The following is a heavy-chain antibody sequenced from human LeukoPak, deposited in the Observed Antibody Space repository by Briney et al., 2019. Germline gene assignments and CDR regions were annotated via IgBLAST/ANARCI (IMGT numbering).Heavy chain of an antibody. CDR1: GFNFNNYW. J-gene: IGHJ4*02. D-gene: IGHD5-12*01. CDR3: AEVARSGY. V-gene: IGHV3-74*01. Sequence: GGSLRLSCAASGFNFNNYWMHWVRQAPGKGLVWVSRINSDGSSTSYADSVKGRFTISRDNAKNSLYLQMNSLRAEDTAVYYCAEVARSGYWGQGTLVTVSS. CDR2: INSDGSST.